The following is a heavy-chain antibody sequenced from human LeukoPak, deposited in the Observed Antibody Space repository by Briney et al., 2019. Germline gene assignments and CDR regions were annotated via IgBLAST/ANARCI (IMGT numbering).Heavy chain of an antibody. CDR2: IYYSGTT. CDR1: SGSISSYY. J-gene: IGHJ4*02. D-gene: IGHD6-13*01. Sequence: PSETLSLTCTVSSGSISSYYWSWIRQPPGKGLEWIGYIYYSGTTNYNPSLKSRVTISVDTSKNQFSLKLSSVTAADTAVYHCARGVYIAAAQYAYWGQGTLVTVSS. CDR3: ARGVYIAAAQYAY. V-gene: IGHV4-59*01.